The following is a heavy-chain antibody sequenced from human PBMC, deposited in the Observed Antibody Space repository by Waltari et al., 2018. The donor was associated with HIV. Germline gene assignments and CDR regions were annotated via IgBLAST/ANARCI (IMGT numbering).Heavy chain of an antibody. CDR1: GGSLSNYY. D-gene: IGHD3-22*01. CDR3: ARGRYYNGSPLPLDQ. CDR2: INYSGRP. Sequence: QVQLQQWGAGLLKASETLSLTGAVSGGSLSNYYWSWIRQPPGKGLEWIGEINYSGRPNSNPSLKGRVTMSVDTSKKQFSLNLTSVTAADTAVYYCARGRYYNGSPLPLDQWGQGTLVTVSS. J-gene: IGHJ4*02. V-gene: IGHV4-34*01.